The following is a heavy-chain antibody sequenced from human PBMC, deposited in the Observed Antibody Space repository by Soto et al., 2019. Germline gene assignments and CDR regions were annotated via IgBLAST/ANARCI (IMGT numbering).Heavy chain of an antibody. V-gene: IGHV4-39*01. D-gene: IGHD4-4*01. Sequence: SETLSLTCTVSGGSISSSSYYWGWIRQPPGKGLEWIGSIYYSGSTYYNPSLKSRVTISVDTSKNQFSLKLSSVTAADMAVYYCARLFYSNYYYYYMDVWGKGTTVTVSS. CDR1: GGSISSSSYY. J-gene: IGHJ6*03. CDR2: IYYSGST. CDR3: ARLFYSNYYYYYMDV.